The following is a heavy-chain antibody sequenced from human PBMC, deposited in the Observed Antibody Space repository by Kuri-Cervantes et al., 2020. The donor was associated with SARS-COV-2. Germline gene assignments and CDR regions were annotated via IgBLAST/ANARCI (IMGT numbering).Heavy chain of an antibody. CDR2: ISSSSSTI. J-gene: IGHJ6*02. Sequence: GGSLRLSCAASGFTFSSYWMSWVRQAPGKGLEWVSYISSSSSTIYYADSVKGRFTISRDNAKNSLYLQMNSLRDEDTAVYYCARDGGSTIFGVVIISDYYYGMDVWGQGTTVTVSS. CDR3: ARDGGSTIFGVVIISDYYYGMDV. CDR1: GFTFSSYW. V-gene: IGHV3-48*02. D-gene: IGHD3-3*01.